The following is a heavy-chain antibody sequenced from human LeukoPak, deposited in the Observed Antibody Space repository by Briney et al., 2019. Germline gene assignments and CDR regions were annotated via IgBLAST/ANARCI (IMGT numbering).Heavy chain of an antibody. J-gene: IGHJ5*02. CDR1: GGSISSYY. V-gene: IGHV4-59*12. CDR2: IYYSGST. D-gene: IGHD3-9*01. Sequence: PSETLSLTCTVSGGSISSYYWSWIRQPPGKGLEWIGYIYYSGSTNYNPSLKSRVTISVDTSKNQFSLKLSSVTAADTAVYYCAREISPKYYDILTGSIAAPLFDPWGQGTLVTVSS. CDR3: AREISPKYYDILTGSIAAPLFDP.